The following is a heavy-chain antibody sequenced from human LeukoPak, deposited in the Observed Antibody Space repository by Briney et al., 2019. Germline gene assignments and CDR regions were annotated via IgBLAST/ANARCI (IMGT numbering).Heavy chain of an antibody. Sequence: ASVTVSCTASGYTFTNYGISWVRQDPGQGLEWMGWISAYNGNTNYAQKLQGRVTMTTDTSTSTAYMELRSLTSDDTAVYYCARVGAYCTSTSCLDYWGQGTLVTVSS. CDR1: GYTFTNYG. D-gene: IGHD2-2*01. J-gene: IGHJ4*02. CDR3: ARVGAYCTSTSCLDY. V-gene: IGHV1-18*01. CDR2: ISAYNGNT.